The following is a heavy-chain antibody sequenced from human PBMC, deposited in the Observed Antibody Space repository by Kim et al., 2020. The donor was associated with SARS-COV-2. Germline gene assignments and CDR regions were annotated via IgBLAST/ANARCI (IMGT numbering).Heavy chain of an antibody. D-gene: IGHD3-16*01. Sequence: YADSVKGRFTISRDNSKNTLYLQMNSLRAEDTAVYYCASGGSSDAEYFQHWGQGTLVTVSS. CDR3: ASGGSSDAEYFQH. J-gene: IGHJ1*01. V-gene: IGHV3-33*01.